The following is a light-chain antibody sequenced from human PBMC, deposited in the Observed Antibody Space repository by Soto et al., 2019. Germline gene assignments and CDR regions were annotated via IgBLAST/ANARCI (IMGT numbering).Light chain of an antibody. J-gene: IGLJ3*02. CDR1: SSNIGRNA. V-gene: IGLV1-44*01. Sequence: QSVLTQPPSASGTTGQRVTISCSGSSSNIGRNAVNWYQQVPGTAPKLLIYSHDQRPSGVPDRFSGSKSGTSASLAISGLQSEDEANYYCIAWDDSLKGPVFGGGTKLTVL. CDR2: SHD. CDR3: IAWDDSLKGPV.